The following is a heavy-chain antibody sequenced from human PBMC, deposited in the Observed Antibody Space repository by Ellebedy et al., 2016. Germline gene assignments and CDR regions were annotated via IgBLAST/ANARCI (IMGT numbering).Heavy chain of an antibody. CDR3: ARSGYDSLFDAFDI. D-gene: IGHD5-12*01. Sequence: SETLSLTCTVSGGSISSYYWSWIRQPPGKGLEWIGYIYYGGSTNYNPSLKSRVTISVDTSKNQFSLKLSSVTAADTAVYYCARSGYDSLFDAFDIWGQGTMVTVSS. V-gene: IGHV4-59*01. CDR2: IYYGGST. CDR1: GGSISSYY. J-gene: IGHJ3*02.